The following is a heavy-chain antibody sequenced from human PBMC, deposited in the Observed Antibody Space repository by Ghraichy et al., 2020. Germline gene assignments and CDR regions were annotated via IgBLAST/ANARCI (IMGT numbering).Heavy chain of an antibody. CDR1: GYTFTSYG. CDR2: ISAYNGNT. V-gene: IGHV1-18*04. J-gene: IGHJ6*02. Sequence: ASVKVSCKASGYTFTSYGISWVRQAPGQGLEWMGWISAYNGNTNYAQKLQGRVTMTTDTSTSTAYMELRSLRSDDTAVYYCARACITIFGVVIQNYYYYYGMDVWGQGTTVTVSS. CDR3: ARACITIFGVVIQNYYYYYGMDV. D-gene: IGHD3-3*01.